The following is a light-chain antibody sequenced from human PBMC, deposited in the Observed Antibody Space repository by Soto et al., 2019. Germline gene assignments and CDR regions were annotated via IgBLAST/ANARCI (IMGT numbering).Light chain of an antibody. J-gene: IGLJ1*01. CDR2: DDD. Sequence: QSVLTQPPSVSAAPGQRVTISCSGSSSNIGGNSVSWYQQLPGTAPKLLIYDDDKRPPGIPDRFSGSKSGTSATLGITGFQTGDQPHYYCRSWDRSLSAYVFGTGTKVTV. CDR3: RSWDRSLSAYV. CDR1: SSNIGGNS. V-gene: IGLV1-51*01.